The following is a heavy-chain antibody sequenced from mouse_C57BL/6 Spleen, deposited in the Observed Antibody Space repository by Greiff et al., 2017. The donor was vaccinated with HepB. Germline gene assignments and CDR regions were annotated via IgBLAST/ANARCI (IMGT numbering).Heavy chain of an antibody. V-gene: IGHV5-17*01. Sequence: EVKLMESGGGLVKPGGSLKLSCAASGFTFSDYGMHWVRQAPEKGLEWVAYISSGSSTIYYADTVKGRFTISRDTAKNTLFLQLTSLRSEDTAMYYCARIYYYGSSYDYAMDYWGQGTSVTVSS. CDR3: ARIYYYGSSYDYAMDY. J-gene: IGHJ4*01. CDR2: ISSGSSTI. D-gene: IGHD1-1*01. CDR1: GFTFSDYG.